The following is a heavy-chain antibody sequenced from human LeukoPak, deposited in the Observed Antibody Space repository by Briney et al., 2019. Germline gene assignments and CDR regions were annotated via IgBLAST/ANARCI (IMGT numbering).Heavy chain of an antibody. J-gene: IGHJ6*03. V-gene: IGHV4-39*01. Sequence: PSETLSLTCTVSGGSISSSSYYWGWIRQPPGKGLEWIGSIYYSGSTYYNPSLKSRVTISVDTSKNQFSLKLSSVTAADTAVYYCARKARDELRYFDWLSRSVYYYYYMDVWGKGTTVTISS. CDR1: GGSISSSSYY. CDR2: IYYSGST. D-gene: IGHD3-9*01. CDR3: ARKARDELRYFDWLSRSVYYYYYMDV.